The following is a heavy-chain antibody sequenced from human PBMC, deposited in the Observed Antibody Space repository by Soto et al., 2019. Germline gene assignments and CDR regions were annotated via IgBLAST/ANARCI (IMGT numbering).Heavy chain of an antibody. V-gene: IGHV4-59*01. J-gene: IGHJ4*02. CDR1: EECICSYY. CDR3: TRGLPSHFGYDS. CDR2: VFYSGAA. Sequence: SHTCSVCEECICSYYWYWISQSPGKGLEWVGYVFYSGAANYNPSLKSRVTISLDASKKQVSLRLTSATAADTAVYYCTRGLPSHFGYDSWGQGTLVTVSS. D-gene: IGHD3-10*01.